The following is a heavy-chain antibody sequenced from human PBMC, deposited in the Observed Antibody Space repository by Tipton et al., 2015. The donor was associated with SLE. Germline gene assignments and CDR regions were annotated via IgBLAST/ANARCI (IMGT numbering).Heavy chain of an antibody. D-gene: IGHD3-16*01. J-gene: IGHJ4*02. Sequence: TLSLTCAVSGGSISSNKWWSWVRQAPGKGLEWIGEIYYSGSTYYNPSLKSRVTISVDTSKNQFSLKLSSVTAADTAVYYCARGTRIMITFGGVNYFDYWGQGTLVTVSS. CDR2: IYYSGST. CDR1: GGSISSNKW. CDR3: ARGTRIMITFGGVNYFDY. V-gene: IGHV4-4*02.